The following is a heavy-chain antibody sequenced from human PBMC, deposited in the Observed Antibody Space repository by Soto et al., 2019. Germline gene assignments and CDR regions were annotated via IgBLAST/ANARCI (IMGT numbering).Heavy chain of an antibody. CDR2: IYPGDSDT. CDR3: AKTDGYEVEY. Sequence: GESLKISCKGSGYSFVSYRIAWVRQMPGKGLEWMGSIYPGDSDTTYSPSIQGQVTISADKSSTTVYLQWNTLKASDTAMYYCAKTDGYEVEYWGQGTQVTVSS. V-gene: IGHV5-51*01. J-gene: IGHJ4*02. CDR1: GYSFVSYR. D-gene: IGHD5-18*01.